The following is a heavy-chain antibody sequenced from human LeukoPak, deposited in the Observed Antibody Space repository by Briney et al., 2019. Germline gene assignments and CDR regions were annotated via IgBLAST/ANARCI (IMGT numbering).Heavy chain of an antibody. CDR2: IYYSGST. CDR1: GGSISSYY. J-gene: IGHJ4*02. Sequence: PSETLSLTCTVSGGSISSYYWSWIRQPPGKGLEWIGYIYYSGSTNYNPSLKSRVTISVDTSKNQFSLKLSSVTAADTAVYYCASSKVYCSGGSCFNFDYWGQGTLVTVSS. CDR3: ASSKVYCSGGSCFNFDY. V-gene: IGHV4-59*08. D-gene: IGHD2-15*01.